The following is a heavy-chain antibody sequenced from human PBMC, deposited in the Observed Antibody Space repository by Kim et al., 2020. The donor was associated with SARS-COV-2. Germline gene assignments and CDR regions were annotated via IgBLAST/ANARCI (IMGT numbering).Heavy chain of an antibody. CDR3: ARDRVVATITHDAFDI. Sequence: SVKVSCKASGGTFSSYAISWVRQAPGQGLEWMGGIIPIFGTANYAQKFQGRVTITADESTSTAYMELSSLRSEDTAVYYCARDRVVATITHDAFDIWGQGTVVTVSS. CDR2: IIPIFGTA. D-gene: IGHD5-12*01. CDR1: GGTFSSYA. V-gene: IGHV1-69*13. J-gene: IGHJ3*02.